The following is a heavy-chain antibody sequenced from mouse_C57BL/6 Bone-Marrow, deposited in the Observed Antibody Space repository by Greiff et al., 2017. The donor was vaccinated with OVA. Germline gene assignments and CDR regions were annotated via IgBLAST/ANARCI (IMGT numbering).Heavy chain of an antibody. V-gene: IGHV1-82*01. J-gene: IGHJ4*01. CDR2: IYPGDGDT. Sequence: QVQLQQSGPELVKPGASVKISCKASGYAFSSSWMNWVKQRPGKGLEWIGRIYPGDGDTNYNGKFKGKATLTADKSSSTAYMQLSSLTSEDSAVYFCASWRSYYSNPYAMDYWGQGTSVTVSS. D-gene: IGHD2-5*01. CDR3: ASWRSYYSNPYAMDY. CDR1: GYAFSSSW.